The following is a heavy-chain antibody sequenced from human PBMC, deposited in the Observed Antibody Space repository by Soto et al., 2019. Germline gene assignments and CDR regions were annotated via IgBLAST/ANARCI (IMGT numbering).Heavy chain of an antibody. Sequence: SVKVSCKASGGTFSSYAISWVRQAPGQGLEWMGGIIPIFGTANYAQKFQGRVTITADESTSTAYMELSSLRSEDTAVYYCARDRRAAAWFDPWGQGTLVTVSS. V-gene: IGHV1-69*13. CDR2: IIPIFGTA. D-gene: IGHD6-13*01. CDR3: ARDRRAAAWFDP. J-gene: IGHJ5*02. CDR1: GGTFSSYA.